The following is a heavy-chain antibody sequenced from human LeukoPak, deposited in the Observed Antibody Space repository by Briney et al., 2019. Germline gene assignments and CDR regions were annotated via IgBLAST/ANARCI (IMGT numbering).Heavy chain of an antibody. CDR3: AGDLATIDGIAWYYFEN. CDR2: INPNTGGT. D-gene: IGHD5-12*01. V-gene: IGHV1-2*02. Sequence: GASVKVSCKASGYTFTGHYIHWVRQAPGQGFEWMGWINPNTGGTDYAQKFQDRIAISTYTSISTAYMELSRLRSDDTALYYCAGDLATIDGIAWYYFENWGQGTLVTVS. J-gene: IGHJ4*02. CDR1: GYTFTGHY.